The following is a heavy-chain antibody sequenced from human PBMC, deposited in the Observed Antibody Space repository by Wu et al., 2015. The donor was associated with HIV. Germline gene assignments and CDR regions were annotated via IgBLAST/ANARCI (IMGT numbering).Heavy chain of an antibody. CDR2: INPNSGGT. J-gene: IGHJ4*02. CDR1: GYTFTGYY. Sequence: QVQLVQSGAEVKKPGASVKVSCKASGYTFTGYYMHWVRQAPGQGLEWMGWINPNSGGTNYAQKFQGRVTMTRDTSISTAYMELSRLRSDDTAVYYCARRTRLNLRITMVRGSFDYVGPGNAGSPSP. CDR3: ARRTRLNLRITMVRGSFDY. D-gene: IGHD3-10*01. V-gene: IGHV1-2*02.